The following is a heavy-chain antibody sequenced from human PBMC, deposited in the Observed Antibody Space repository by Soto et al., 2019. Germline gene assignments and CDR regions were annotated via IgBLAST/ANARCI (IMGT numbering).Heavy chain of an antibody. CDR3: ARSLYYDILTGYYSSWFDP. Sequence: GESLKISCKGSGYRFTSYWIGWVSKLPGKGLEWMGIIYPGDSDTRYSPSFQGQVTISADKSISTAYLQWSSLKASDTAMYYCARSLYYDILTGYYSSWFDPWGQGTLVTVSS. CDR1: GYRFTSYW. V-gene: IGHV5-51*01. CDR2: IYPGDSDT. J-gene: IGHJ5*02. D-gene: IGHD3-9*01.